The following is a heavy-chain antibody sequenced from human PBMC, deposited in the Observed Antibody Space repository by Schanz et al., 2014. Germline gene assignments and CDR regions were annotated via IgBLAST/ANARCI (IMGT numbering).Heavy chain of an antibody. J-gene: IGHJ4*02. Sequence: EVQLVESGGGLVQPGGSLRLSCVASGFTFSRNWMSWVRQAPGKGLEWVANIKQDGRDKDYVDSVKGRFTISRDNAKNSVFLQMNSLRGEDTAVYYCAREGDGGFDYWGQGTLVTVSS. V-gene: IGHV3-7*01. CDR2: IKQDGRDK. D-gene: IGHD2-21*01. CDR3: AREGDGGFDY. CDR1: GFTFSRNW.